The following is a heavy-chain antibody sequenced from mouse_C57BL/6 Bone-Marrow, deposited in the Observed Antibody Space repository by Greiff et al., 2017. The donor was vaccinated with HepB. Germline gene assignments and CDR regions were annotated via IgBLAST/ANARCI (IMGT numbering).Heavy chain of an antibody. V-gene: IGHV10-1*01. CDR3: VRQRYYAMDY. CDR1: GFSFNTYA. CDR2: IRSKSNNYAT. J-gene: IGHJ4*01. Sequence: EVNLVESGGGLVQPKGSLKLSCAASGFSFNTYAMNWVRQAPGKGLEWVARIRSKSNNYATYYADSVKDRFTISRDDSESMLYLQMNNLKTEDTAMYYCVRQRYYAMDYWGQGTSVTVSS.